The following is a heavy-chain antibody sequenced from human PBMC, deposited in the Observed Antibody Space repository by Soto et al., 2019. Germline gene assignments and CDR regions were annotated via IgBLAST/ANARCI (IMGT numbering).Heavy chain of an antibody. Sequence: EVQLLESGGGLVQPGGSLRLSCAASGFTFSSYAMRWVRQAPVKGLEWVSAISGSGGSTYYADSVKGWFTISRDNSKNTLYLQMNSLRAEDTAVYYCARRGSGSYDDYWGQGTLVTVSS. V-gene: IGHV3-23*01. CDR2: ISGSGGST. D-gene: IGHD1-26*01. CDR1: GFTFSSYA. J-gene: IGHJ4*02. CDR3: ARRGSGSYDDY.